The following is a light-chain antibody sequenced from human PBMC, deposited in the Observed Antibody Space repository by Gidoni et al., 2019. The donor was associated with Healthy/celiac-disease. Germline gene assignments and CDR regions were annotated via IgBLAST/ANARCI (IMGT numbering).Light chain of an antibody. CDR2: KAS. Sequence: DIQMTQSPSTLSASVGDRVTITCRASQSLSSWLAWYQQKPGKAPKLLIYKASSLESGVPSRFSGSGSGTEFTLPISSLQPDDFATYYCQHYNSYSYTFGQGTKLEIK. J-gene: IGKJ2*01. V-gene: IGKV1-5*03. CDR1: QSLSSW. CDR3: QHYNSYSYT.